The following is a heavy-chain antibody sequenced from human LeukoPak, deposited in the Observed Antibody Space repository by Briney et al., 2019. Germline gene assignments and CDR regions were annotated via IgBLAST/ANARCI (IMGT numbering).Heavy chain of an antibody. V-gene: IGHV3-30-3*01. CDR1: GFTFSSYA. CDR3: AKDRAATLRYYYGMDV. D-gene: IGHD3-16*01. Sequence: PGGSLRLSCAASGFTFSSYAMHWVRQAPGKGLEWVAVISYDGSNKYYADSVKGRFTIPRDNSKNTLYLQMNSLRAEDTAVYYCAKDRAATLRYYYGMDVWGQGTTVTVSS. CDR2: ISYDGSNK. J-gene: IGHJ6*02.